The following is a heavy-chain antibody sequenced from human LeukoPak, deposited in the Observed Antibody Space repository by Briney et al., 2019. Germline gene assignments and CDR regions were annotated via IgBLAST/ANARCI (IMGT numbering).Heavy chain of an antibody. D-gene: IGHD3-10*01. J-gene: IGHJ6*03. V-gene: IGHV4-30-4*07. Sequence: SQTLSLTCAVSGGSISSGGYSWSWIRQPPGKGLEWIGYIYYSGSTNYNPSLKSRVIISVDTSKNQFSLKLSSVTAADTAVYHCARVEEGYGSGRRENYYYYYMDVWGKGTTVTISS. CDR1: GGSISSGGYS. CDR2: IYYSGST. CDR3: ARVEEGYGSGRRENYYYYYMDV.